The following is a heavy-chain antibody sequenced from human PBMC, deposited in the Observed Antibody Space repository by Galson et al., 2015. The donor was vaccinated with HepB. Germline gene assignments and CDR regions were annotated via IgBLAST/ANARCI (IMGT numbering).Heavy chain of an antibody. CDR2: ITHGGSS. Sequence: TLSLTCAVYGGSFSGFHWSWIRQPPGKGLEWLGQITHGGSSDYSPSLKNRLTLSIDMSKSQFSLKLTSVTAADTAVYFCARGPLTTQYDFWSGFSSGTYYDLWGQGAQVTVSS. D-gene: IGHD3-3*01. V-gene: IGHV4-34*01. J-gene: IGHJ4*02. CDR1: GGSFSGFH. CDR3: ARGPLTTQYDFWSGFSSGTYYDL.